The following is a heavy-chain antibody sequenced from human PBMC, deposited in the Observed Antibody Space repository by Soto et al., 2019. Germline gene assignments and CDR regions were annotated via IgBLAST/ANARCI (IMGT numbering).Heavy chain of an antibody. V-gene: IGHV4-61*01. J-gene: IGHJ4*02. D-gene: IGHD6-13*01. Sequence: SETLSLTCTVSGGSVSSGSYYWSWIRQPPGKGLEWIGYIYYSGSTNYNPSLKSRVTISVDTSKNQFSLKLSSVTAADTAVYYCARVEYSSSWDCFDYWVQGTLVTVS. CDR1: GGSVSSGSYY. CDR3: ARVEYSSSWDCFDY. CDR2: IYYSGST.